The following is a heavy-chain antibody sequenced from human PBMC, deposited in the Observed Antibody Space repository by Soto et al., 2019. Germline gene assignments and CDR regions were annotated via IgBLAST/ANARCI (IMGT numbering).Heavy chain of an antibody. D-gene: IGHD2-2*01. Sequence: PSETLSLTCTVSGGSISSGGYYWSWIRQPPGKGLEWIGYIYYSGSTNYNPSLKSRVTISVDTSKNQFSLKLSSVTAADTAVYYCARGSSAAIVVVPAASDAFDIWGQGTMVTVSS. CDR3: ARGSSAAIVVVPAASDAFDI. J-gene: IGHJ3*02. CDR2: IYYSGST. V-gene: IGHV4-61*08. CDR1: GGSISSGGYY.